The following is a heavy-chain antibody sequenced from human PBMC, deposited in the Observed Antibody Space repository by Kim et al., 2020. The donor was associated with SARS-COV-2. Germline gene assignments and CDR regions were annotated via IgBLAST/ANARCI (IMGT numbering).Heavy chain of an antibody. CDR3: AKVRYGIVVGMIDY. D-gene: IGHD2-2*01. V-gene: IGHV3-7*03. Sequence: YVESVKGRFTISRDNAKNSLYLKMNSLRAEDTAVYYCAKVRYGIVVGMIDYWGQGTLVTVSS. J-gene: IGHJ4*02.